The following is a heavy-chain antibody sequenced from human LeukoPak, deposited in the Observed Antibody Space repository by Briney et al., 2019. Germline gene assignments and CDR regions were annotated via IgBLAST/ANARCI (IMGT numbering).Heavy chain of an antibody. J-gene: IGHJ5*02. Sequence: GGSLRLSCITSEVTVTSNYLSWVRQAPGKGLQWVSVIYPGGDIYYSDSVKGRFIISRDNSKNTLSLQMNSLTADDTAVYYCARVATMTTVTNDFSWFDPWGQGTLVTVSS. D-gene: IGHD4-17*01. CDR3: ARVATMTTVTNDFSWFDP. CDR2: IYPGGDI. V-gene: IGHV3-53*01. CDR1: EVTVTSNY.